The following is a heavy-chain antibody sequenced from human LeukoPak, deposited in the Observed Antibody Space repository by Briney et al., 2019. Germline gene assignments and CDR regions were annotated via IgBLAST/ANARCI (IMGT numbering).Heavy chain of an antibody. CDR2: IKQDGSEK. V-gene: IGHV3-7*01. J-gene: IGHJ4*02. D-gene: IGHD3-22*01. Sequence: GGSLRLSCAASGFTFSNAWMTWVRQAPGKGLEWGANIKQDGSEKDYVDSVKGRFTISRDNAKNSLYLQMNSLRAEDTAVYYCARASRSYYASSGYYFEYWGQGTLVTVSS. CDR3: ARASRSYYASSGYYFEY. CDR1: GFTFSNAW.